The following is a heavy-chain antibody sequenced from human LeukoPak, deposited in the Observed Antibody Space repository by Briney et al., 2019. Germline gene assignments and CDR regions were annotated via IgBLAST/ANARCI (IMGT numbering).Heavy chain of an antibody. CDR2: ISYDGSNK. V-gene: IGHV3-30-3*01. D-gene: IGHD1-26*01. Sequence: GRSPRLSCAASGFTFSSYAMHWVRQAPGKGLEWVAVISYDGSNKYYADSVKGRFTISRDNSKNTLYLQMNSLRAEDTAVYYCARQAVGKIVGATTAYFDYWGQGTLVTVSS. CDR1: GFTFSSYA. J-gene: IGHJ4*02. CDR3: ARQAVGKIVGATTAYFDY.